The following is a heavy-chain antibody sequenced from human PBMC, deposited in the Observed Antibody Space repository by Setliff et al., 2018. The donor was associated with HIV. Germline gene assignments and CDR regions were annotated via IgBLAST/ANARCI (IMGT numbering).Heavy chain of an antibody. Sequence: ASVKVSCKTSGYSFTDYYIHWVRQAPGQGLEWMGRVNPKSGRTHYAQKFQGRVTMTRDASVTTAYMEVNSLTSDDTAVYYCARDRLEKLVPGDAFDIWGQGTMVTVSS. D-gene: IGHD6-13*01. CDR3: ARDRLEKLVPGDAFDI. CDR1: GYSFTDYY. J-gene: IGHJ3*02. CDR2: VNPKSGRT. V-gene: IGHV1-2*06.